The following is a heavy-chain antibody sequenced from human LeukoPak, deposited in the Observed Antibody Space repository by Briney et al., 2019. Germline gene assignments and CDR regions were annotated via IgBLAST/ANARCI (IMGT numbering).Heavy chain of an antibody. CDR3: AREGRSGCSSTSCFYYYYYMDV. V-gene: IGHV1-2*02. CDR2: INPNSGGT. Sequence: GASVKVSCKASGYTFTGYYMHWVRQAPGQGLEWMGWINPNSGGTNYAQKFQGRVTMTRDTSISTAYMELSRLRSDDTAVYYCAREGRSGCSSTSCFYYYYYMDVWGKGTTVTVSS. D-gene: IGHD2-2*01. J-gene: IGHJ6*03. CDR1: GYTFTGYY.